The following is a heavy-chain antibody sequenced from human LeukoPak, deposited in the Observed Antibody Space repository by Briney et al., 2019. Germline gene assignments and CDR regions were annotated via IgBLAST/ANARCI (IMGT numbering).Heavy chain of an antibody. CDR1: GFTFSDYW. CDR2: IKQDGSQR. CDR3: ARRGGSSSRRSPIDY. V-gene: IGHV3-7*01. Sequence: GGSLRLSCTASGFTFSDYWMTWVRHAPGKGPDWVANIKQDGSQRYYADSVRGRFTISRDNAKNSLFLQMNGLRAEDTAVYYCARRGGSSSRRSPIDYWGQGTLVTVSS. J-gene: IGHJ4*02. D-gene: IGHD6-6*01.